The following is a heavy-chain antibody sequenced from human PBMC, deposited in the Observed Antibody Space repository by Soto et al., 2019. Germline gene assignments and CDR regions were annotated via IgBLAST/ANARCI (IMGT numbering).Heavy chain of an antibody. J-gene: IGHJ4*02. D-gene: IGHD6-13*01. Sequence: SETLSLTCTVSGGSISSGDYYWSWIRQPPGKGLEWIGYIYYSGSTYYNQSLKSRVTISVDTSKDQFSLKLSSVTAADTAVYYCAREVAAAGPPAYWGQGTLVTVSS. CDR2: IYYSGST. V-gene: IGHV4-30-4*01. CDR1: GGSISSGDYY. CDR3: AREVAAAGPPAY.